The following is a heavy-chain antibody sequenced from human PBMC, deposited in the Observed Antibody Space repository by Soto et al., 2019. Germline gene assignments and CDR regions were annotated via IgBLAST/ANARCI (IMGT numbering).Heavy chain of an antibody. Sequence: SVRLSCAASGFTFFSFGMHWVRQAPGKGLEWVTLISHDGTKKYYADSVKGRFTISRDNSKNTLYLQMNSLRVEDTAVYYCAKDREPYSRSWPYYWGQGTLVTVSS. V-gene: IGHV3-30*18. D-gene: IGHD6-13*01. CDR2: ISHDGTKK. CDR3: AKDREPYSRSWPYY. J-gene: IGHJ4*02. CDR1: GFTFFSFG.